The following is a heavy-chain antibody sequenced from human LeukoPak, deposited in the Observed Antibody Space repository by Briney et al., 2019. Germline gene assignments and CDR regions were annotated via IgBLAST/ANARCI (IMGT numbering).Heavy chain of an antibody. V-gene: IGHV4-34*01. J-gene: IGHJ6*02. CDR2: INHSGST. D-gene: IGHD2-15*01. Sequence: SETLSLTCAVYGGSFSGYYWNWIRQPPGKGLEWIGEINHSGSTNYNPSLKSRVTISVDTSKNQFSLKLSSVTAADTAVYYCARDGRSCSGGSCYSTPYYYYGMDVWAKGPRSPSP. CDR3: ARDGRSCSGGSCYSTPYYYYGMDV. CDR1: GGSFSGYY.